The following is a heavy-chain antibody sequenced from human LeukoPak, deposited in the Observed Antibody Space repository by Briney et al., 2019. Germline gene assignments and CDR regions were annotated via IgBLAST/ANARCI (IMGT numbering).Heavy chain of an antibody. V-gene: IGHV3-30*18. J-gene: IGHJ6*02. CDR3: AKVGSHGYAYYYYGMDV. CDR1: GFTFSSYG. Sequence: GGSLRLSCAASGFTFSSYGMHWVRQAPGKGLEWVAVISYDGSNKYYADSVKGRFTISRDNSKNTLYLQMNSLRAEDTAVYYCAKVGSHGYAYYYYGMDVWGQGTTVTVSS. D-gene: IGHD5-12*01. CDR2: ISYDGSNK.